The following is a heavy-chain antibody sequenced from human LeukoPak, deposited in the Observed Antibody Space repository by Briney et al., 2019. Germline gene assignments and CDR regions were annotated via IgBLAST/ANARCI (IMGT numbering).Heavy chain of an antibody. CDR3: AKDHYYDSSAFDY. V-gene: IGHV3-23*01. CDR1: GFTFSSYA. J-gene: IGHJ4*02. CDR2: ISGSGGST. Sequence: PGGSLRLSCTASGFTFSSYAMSWVRQAPGKGLEWVSAISGSGGSTYYADSVKGRFTISRDNSKNTLYLQMNSLRAEDTAVYYCAKDHYYDSSAFDYWGQGTLVTVSS. D-gene: IGHD3-22*01.